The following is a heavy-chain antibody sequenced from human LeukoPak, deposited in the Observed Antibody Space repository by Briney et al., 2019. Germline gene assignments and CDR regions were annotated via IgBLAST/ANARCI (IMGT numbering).Heavy chain of an antibody. CDR1: GFTFNNYG. V-gene: IGHV3-30*02. Sequence: GGSLRLSCAASGFTFNNYGMHWVRQAPGKGLEWVAFIRYNGNNQYYADSVKGRFTISRDNSKNTLYLQMNSLKGDDTAVYYCAKDFVVVPGNVNYFDYWGQGTLVTVSS. CDR2: IRYNGNNQ. CDR3: AKDFVVVPGNVNYFDY. J-gene: IGHJ4*02. D-gene: IGHD2-21*02.